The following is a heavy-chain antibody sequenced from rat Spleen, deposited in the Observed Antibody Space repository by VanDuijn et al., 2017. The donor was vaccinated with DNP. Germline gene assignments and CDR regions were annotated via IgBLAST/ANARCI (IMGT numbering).Heavy chain of an antibody. Sequence: EVQLVESGGGLVQPGRSMKLSCAASGFTFSDYNMVWVRQAPKEGLEWVATINYDGSNTYYRDSVRGRFTISRDNAKSTIYLQMNSLRSEDMATYYCVRWNSGHFDYWGQGVMVTVSS. V-gene: IGHV5-22*01. J-gene: IGHJ2*01. CDR3: VRWNSGHFDY. D-gene: IGHD4-3*01. CDR2: INYDGSNT. CDR1: GFTFSDYN.